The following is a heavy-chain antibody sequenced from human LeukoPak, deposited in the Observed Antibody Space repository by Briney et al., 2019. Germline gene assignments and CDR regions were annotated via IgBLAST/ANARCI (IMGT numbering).Heavy chain of an antibody. CDR1: GYTFTSYY. CDR3: ARGGYDDNAFDI. V-gene: IGHV1-46*01. CDR2: INPSGGST. J-gene: IGHJ3*02. Sequence: ASVKVSCKASGYTFTSYYMHWVRQAPGQGLEWMGIINPSGGSTSYAQKFQGRVTMTRDMSTSKVYMELSSLRSEDTAVYYCARGGYDDNAFDIWGQGTMVTVSS. D-gene: IGHD3-3*01.